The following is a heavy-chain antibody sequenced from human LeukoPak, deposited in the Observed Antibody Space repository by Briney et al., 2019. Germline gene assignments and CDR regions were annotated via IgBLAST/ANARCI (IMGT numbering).Heavy chain of an antibody. CDR3: AAVSYLAFDI. V-gene: IGHV3-7*01. CDR2: IKQDGDEK. Sequence: GGSLRLSCAASGFTLSGYWMSWVRRAPGKGLEWVANIKQDGDEKYYVDSVKGRFTISRDNAKNSAYLQINSLRVEDTAVHYCAAVSYLAFDIWGQGTMVTVSS. J-gene: IGHJ3*02. D-gene: IGHD2-21*01. CDR1: GFTLSGYW.